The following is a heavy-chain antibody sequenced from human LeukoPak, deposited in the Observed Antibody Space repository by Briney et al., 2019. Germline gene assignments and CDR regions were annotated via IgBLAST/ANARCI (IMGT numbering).Heavy chain of an antibody. V-gene: IGHV3-30-3*01. J-gene: IGHJ4*02. D-gene: IGHD2-2*01. CDR1: GLSFSSYA. Sequence: HSGGSLRLSCAASGLSFSSYAMHWVRHAPGKGLEWVAVISYDGSNKYYADSVKGRFTISRDNSKNTLYLQMNSLRAEDTAVYYCARDKVVPAALFDYWGQGTLVTVSS. CDR3: ARDKVVPAALFDY. CDR2: ISYDGSNK.